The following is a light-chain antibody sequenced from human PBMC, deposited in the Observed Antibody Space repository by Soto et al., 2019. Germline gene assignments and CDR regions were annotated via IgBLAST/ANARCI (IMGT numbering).Light chain of an antibody. CDR2: DAS. J-gene: IGKJ5*01. CDR1: QSVSSY. V-gene: IGKV3-11*01. CDR3: QQRSNWPIT. Sequence: EIVLTQSPATLSLSPGERATFSCRASQSVSSYLAWYQQKPGQAPRLLIYDASNGATGIPARFSGSGSGTDFTLTISSLEPEDFAVYYCQQRSNWPITFGQGTRLEIK.